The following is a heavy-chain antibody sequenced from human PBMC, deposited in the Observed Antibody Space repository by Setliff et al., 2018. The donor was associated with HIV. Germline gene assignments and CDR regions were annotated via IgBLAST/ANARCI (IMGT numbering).Heavy chain of an antibody. CDR3: AREGSTYYYGSGAPIDY. CDR2: INWNGGST. CDR1: GFTFDDYG. D-gene: IGHD3-10*01. V-gene: IGHV3-20*04. Sequence: GGSLRLSWAASGFTFDDYGMSWVRQAPGKGLEWVSGINWNGGSTGYADSVKGRFTISRDNAKNSLYLQMNSLRAEDTALYYCAREGSTYYYGSGAPIDYWCQGTLVTVSS. J-gene: IGHJ4*02.